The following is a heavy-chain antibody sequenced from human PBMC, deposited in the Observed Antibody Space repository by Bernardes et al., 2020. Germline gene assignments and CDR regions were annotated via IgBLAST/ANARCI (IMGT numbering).Heavy chain of an antibody. D-gene: IGHD2-15*01. CDR3: ARQLYCSAGSCSSYYYGMDV. V-gene: IGHV4-4*02. CDR2: IYHSGNT. Sequence: SESLSLTCAVSGGSISSIRWWPCVLQPPGKGLAWIGEIYHSGNTNYNPSLKSRVIMSVDKSKKQFSLTLTSVTAADTAVYYCARQLYCSAGSCSSYYYGMDVWGKGTTITVSS. CDR1: GGSISSIRW. J-gene: IGHJ6*04.